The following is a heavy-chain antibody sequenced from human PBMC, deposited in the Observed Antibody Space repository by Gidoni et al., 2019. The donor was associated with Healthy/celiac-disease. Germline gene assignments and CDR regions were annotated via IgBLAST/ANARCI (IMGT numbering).Heavy chain of an antibody. J-gene: IGHJ4*02. V-gene: IGHV3-21*01. Sequence: EVQLVESGGGLVKPGGSLRRSCAASGFTFSSYSMNWVRQAPGKGLEWVSSISSSSSYIYYADSVKGRFTISRDNAKNSLYLQMNSLRAEDTAVYYCARDRVRGVINYWGQGTLVTVSS. CDR3: ARDRVRGVINY. CDR1: GFTFSSYS. D-gene: IGHD3-10*01. CDR2: ISSSSSYI.